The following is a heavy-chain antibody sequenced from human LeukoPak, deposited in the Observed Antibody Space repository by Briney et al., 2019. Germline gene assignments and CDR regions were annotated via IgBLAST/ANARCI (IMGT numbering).Heavy chain of an antibody. CDR3: ARVKGLLPNWFDP. Sequence: ASVKVSCKASGGTFSSYAISWVRQAPGQGLEWMGGIIPIFGTANYAQKFQGRVTITADESTSTAYMELSSLRSEDTAVYYCARVKGLLPNWFDPWGQGTLVTVSS. J-gene: IGHJ5*02. CDR1: GGTFSSYA. V-gene: IGHV1-69*13. CDR2: IIPIFGTA. D-gene: IGHD2-15*01.